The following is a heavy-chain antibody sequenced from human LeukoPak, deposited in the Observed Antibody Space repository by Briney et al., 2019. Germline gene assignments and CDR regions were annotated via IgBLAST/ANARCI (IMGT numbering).Heavy chain of an antibody. Sequence: SETLSLTWAVSGGSISSGGYSWSWIRRPPGKGLEWIGYIYHSGSTYYNPSLKSRVTISVDRSKNQFSLKLSSVTAADTAVYYCAREGAARNWFDPWGQGTLVTVSS. CDR2: IYHSGST. D-gene: IGHD6-6*01. J-gene: IGHJ5*02. CDR1: GGSISSGGYS. V-gene: IGHV4-30-2*01. CDR3: AREGAARNWFDP.